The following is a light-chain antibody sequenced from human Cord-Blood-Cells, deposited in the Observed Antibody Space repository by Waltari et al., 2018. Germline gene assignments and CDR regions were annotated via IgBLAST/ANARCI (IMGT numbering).Light chain of an antibody. CDR2: GAS. Sequence: EIVMTQSPATLSVSPGERATLSCRASQSVSSNLAWYQQKPGQAPRLLIYGASTRATGIPARFSGSGSGTEFTLTISSLQSEDFAVYYCQQYNNWPNTFGQGTNL. CDR1: QSVSSN. V-gene: IGKV3-15*01. J-gene: IGKJ2*01. CDR3: QQYNNWPNT.